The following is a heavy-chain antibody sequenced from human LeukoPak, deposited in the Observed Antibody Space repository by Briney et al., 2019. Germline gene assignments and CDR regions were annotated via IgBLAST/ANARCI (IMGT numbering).Heavy chain of an antibody. J-gene: IGHJ6*03. CDR3: AKEGNFGVVTAPRDYYYYYMDV. Sequence: GGSLRLSCAASGFTFSSYAMSWVRQAPGKGLEWVSAISGSGGSTYYADSVKGRFTISRDNSKNTLYLQMNSLRAEDTAVYYCAKEGNFGVVTAPRDYYYYYMDVWGKGTTVTVSS. CDR2: ISGSGGST. D-gene: IGHD3-3*02. V-gene: IGHV3-23*01. CDR1: GFTFSSYA.